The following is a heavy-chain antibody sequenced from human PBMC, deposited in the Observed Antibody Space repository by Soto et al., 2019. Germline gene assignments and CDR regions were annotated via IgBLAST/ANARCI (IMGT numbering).Heavy chain of an antibody. D-gene: IGHD2-21*01. CDR2: IGTSGTPT. Sequence: PGGSLRLSCIASGFTFRNYAVAWVRQAPGEDLEWVSAIGTSGTPTLYADSVKSRFSISRDDSRNTVSLQMNSLGVEDTATYYCTRILWSSRRDALDIWGQGTTVTV. CDR3: TRILWSSRRDALDI. J-gene: IGHJ6*02. CDR1: GFTFRNYA. V-gene: IGHV3-23*01.